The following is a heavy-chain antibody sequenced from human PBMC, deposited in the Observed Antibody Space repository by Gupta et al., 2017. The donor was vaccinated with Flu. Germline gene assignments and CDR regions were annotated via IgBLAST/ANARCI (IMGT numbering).Heavy chain of an antibody. V-gene: IGHV3-74*01. J-gene: IGHJ4*02. CDR2: INQDGRRT. CDR3: GRDFGGADDY. D-gene: IGHD3-16*01. Sequence: HWVRQVPGKGLLWVSRINQDGRRTYYADSVRGRFTISRDNARNTLYLQMTNLRAEDSAVDCCGRDFGGADDYWGQGTLVSVAS.